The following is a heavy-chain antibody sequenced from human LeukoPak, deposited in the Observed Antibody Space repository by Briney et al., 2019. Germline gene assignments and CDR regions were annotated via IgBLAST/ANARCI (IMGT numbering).Heavy chain of an antibody. J-gene: IGHJ4*02. CDR3: ARGMVDIVATGPFDY. Sequence: GASVKVSCKASGYTFTSYGISWVRQAPGQGLEWMGWISAYNGNTNYAQKLQGRVTMTTDTSTSTAYMELRSLRSEDTAVYYCARGMVDIVATGPFDYWGQGTLVTVSS. V-gene: IGHV1-18*01. CDR2: ISAYNGNT. CDR1: GYTFTSYG. D-gene: IGHD5-12*01.